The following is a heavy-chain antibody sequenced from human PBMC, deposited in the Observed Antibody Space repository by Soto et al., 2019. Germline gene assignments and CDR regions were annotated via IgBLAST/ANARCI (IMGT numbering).Heavy chain of an antibody. Sequence: SDTLSLTCTVSGGSVSRGDYYWSWIRQPPGKGLEWIGYIYYSGSTYYNPSLKSRVTISVDTSKNQFSLKLSSVTAADTAVYYCAREAYDYSLGMDVWGQGTTVTVSS. D-gene: IGHD4-4*01. V-gene: IGHV4-30-4*02. CDR3: AREAYDYSLGMDV. J-gene: IGHJ6*02. CDR1: GGSVSRGDYY. CDR2: IYYSGST.